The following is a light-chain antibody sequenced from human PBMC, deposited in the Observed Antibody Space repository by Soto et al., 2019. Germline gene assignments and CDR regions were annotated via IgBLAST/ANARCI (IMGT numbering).Light chain of an antibody. CDR2: DVT. Sequence: QSALTQPASVSGSPGQSIAISCTGTSSDVGVYNHVSWYQQHPGKAPKLMIYDVTNRPSGVSNRFSGPKSGNTASLTISGLQAEDEADYYCSSYTTSDSWVFGGGTKLTVL. J-gene: IGLJ3*02. CDR3: SSYTTSDSWV. CDR1: SSDVGVYNH. V-gene: IGLV2-14*03.